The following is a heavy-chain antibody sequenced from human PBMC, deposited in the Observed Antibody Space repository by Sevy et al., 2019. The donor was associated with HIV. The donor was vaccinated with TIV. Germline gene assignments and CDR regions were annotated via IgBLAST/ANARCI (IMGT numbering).Heavy chain of an antibody. CDR2: VYHSGRT. CDR3: AREGGDYYDSAVYDPEYFEH. Sequence: SETLSLICSVSGGSMTNYYWSWIRQPPGKGLEWIGYVYHSGRTTYSPSLKSRVTISVDKAKNQFSLKLTSVTAADTAVYYCAREGGDYYDSAVYDPEYFEHWGPGTLVTVSS. J-gene: IGHJ1*01. V-gene: IGHV4-59*01. CDR1: GGSMTNYY. D-gene: IGHD3-22*01.